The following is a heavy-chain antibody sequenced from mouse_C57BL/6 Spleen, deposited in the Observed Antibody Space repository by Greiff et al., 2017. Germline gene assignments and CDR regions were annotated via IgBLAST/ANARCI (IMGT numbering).Heavy chain of an antibody. Sequence: DVKLVESGGGLVKPGGSLKLSCAASGFTFSSYTMSWVRQTPEKRLEWVATISGGGGNTYYPDSVKGRSTISRDNAKNTLYLQMSSLRSEDTALYYGARQILYYDYPHYYAMDYWGQGTSVTVSS. J-gene: IGHJ4*01. D-gene: IGHD2-4*01. V-gene: IGHV5-9*01. CDR1: GFTFSSYT. CDR2: ISGGGGNT. CDR3: ARQILYYDYPHYYAMDY.